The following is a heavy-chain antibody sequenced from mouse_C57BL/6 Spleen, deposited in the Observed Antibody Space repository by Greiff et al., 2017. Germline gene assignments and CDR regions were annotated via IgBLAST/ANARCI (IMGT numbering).Heavy chain of an antibody. Sequence: VQLQQSGAELVRPGASVKLSCTASGFNIKDYYMHWVKQRPEQGLEWIGRIDPEDGDTEYAPKFQGKATMTADTSSNTAYLQLSSLTSEDTAVYYCTRATTVVATDYWGQGTTLTVSS. V-gene: IGHV14-1*01. CDR2: IDPEDGDT. CDR1: GFNIKDYY. CDR3: TRATTVVATDY. D-gene: IGHD1-1*01. J-gene: IGHJ2*01.